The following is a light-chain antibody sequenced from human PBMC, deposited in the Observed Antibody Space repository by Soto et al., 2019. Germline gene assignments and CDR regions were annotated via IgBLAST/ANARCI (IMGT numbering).Light chain of an antibody. Sequence: QSVLTQPPSASGTPGQRVTISCSGSSSNIGSNYVYWYHQLPGTAPKLVIYRNNQRPSGVPDRISGSKSGTSAFLAISGLHSDDEADYYCAAWDDSLNGLLFGGGTKVTVL. J-gene: IGLJ3*02. CDR3: AAWDDSLNGLL. CDR1: SSNIGSNY. CDR2: RNN. V-gene: IGLV1-47*01.